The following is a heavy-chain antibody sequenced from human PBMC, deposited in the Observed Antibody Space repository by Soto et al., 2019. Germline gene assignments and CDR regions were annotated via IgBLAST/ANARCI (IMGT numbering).Heavy chain of an antibody. D-gene: IGHD3-10*01. V-gene: IGHV4-59*01. J-gene: IGHJ4*02. CDR1: GGSISSDY. Sequence: SETLSLTCAVSGGSISSDYWSWIRQPPGKGLEWIGYIYYSGNTNYNPSLKSRVTISTDTSNNQFSLYLSSVTAADPAMYYCSRTSRYYGSPYYFDCWSQGTLVSVSS. CDR3: SRTSRYYGSPYYFDC. CDR2: IYYSGNT.